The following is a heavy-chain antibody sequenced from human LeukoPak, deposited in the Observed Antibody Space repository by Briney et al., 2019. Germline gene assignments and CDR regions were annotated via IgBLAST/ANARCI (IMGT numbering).Heavy chain of an antibody. CDR2: IYYGGST. J-gene: IGHJ5*02. CDR3: ARCRRSGSYYNEVNWFDP. CDR1: GGSISSGGFY. Sequence: SPETLSLTCTVSGGSISSGGFYWSWIRQHPGKGLEWIGYIYYGGSTYYNPSLKSRVTISVDTSKNQYSLRLSSVTAADTAVYYCARCRRSGSYYNEVNWFDPWGQGTLVTVSS. D-gene: IGHD3-10*01. V-gene: IGHV4-31*03.